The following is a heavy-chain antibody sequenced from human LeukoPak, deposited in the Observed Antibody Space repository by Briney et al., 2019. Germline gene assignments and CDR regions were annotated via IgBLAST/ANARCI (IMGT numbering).Heavy chain of an antibody. J-gene: IGHJ4*02. CDR1: GFTFSSYS. Sequence: GGSLRLSCAASGFTFSSYSMNWVRQAPGKGLEWVSSISSSSSYIYYADSVKGRFTISRDSAKNSLYLQMNSLRAEDTAVYYCARSYSGSYWGDFDYWGQGTLVTVSS. V-gene: IGHV3-21*01. D-gene: IGHD1-26*01. CDR2: ISSSSSYI. CDR3: ARSYSGSYWGDFDY.